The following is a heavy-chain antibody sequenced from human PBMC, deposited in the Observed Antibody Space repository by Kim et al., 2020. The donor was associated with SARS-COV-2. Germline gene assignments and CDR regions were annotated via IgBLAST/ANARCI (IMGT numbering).Heavy chain of an antibody. CDR1: GDSVSSNSDT. CDR3: PKARGGSNDY. V-gene: IGHV6-1*01. D-gene: IGHD5-12*01. J-gene: IGHJ4*02. Sequence: SQTLSLTCAIFGDSVSSNSDTWTCIRLSPPRGLVWLGSTYYRSKWNNDYPSSVKSRMTINPDTSTNQFYLKLNYVTPEVTPMYKCPKARGGSNDYWGQGT. CDR2: TYYRSKWNN.